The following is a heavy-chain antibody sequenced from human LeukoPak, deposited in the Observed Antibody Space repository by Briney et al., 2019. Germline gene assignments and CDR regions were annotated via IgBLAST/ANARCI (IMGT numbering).Heavy chain of an antibody. J-gene: IGHJ3*02. CDR3: ARDPYSSCWHDAFDI. CDR1: GFTFSSYS. CDR2: ISSSSSYI. Sequence: GGSLRLSCAASGFTFSSYSKNWVRQAPGKGLEWVSSISSSSSYIYYADSVKGRFTISRDNAKNSLYLQMNSLRAEDTAVYYCARDPYSSCWHDAFDIWGQGTMVTVSS. D-gene: IGHD6-19*01. V-gene: IGHV3-21*01.